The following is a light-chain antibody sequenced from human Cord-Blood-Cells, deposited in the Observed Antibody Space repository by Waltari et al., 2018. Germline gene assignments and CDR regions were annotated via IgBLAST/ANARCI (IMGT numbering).Light chain of an antibody. CDR1: RSNIGAGYD. J-gene: IGLJ2*01. V-gene: IGLV1-40*01. Sequence: SVLTQPPSVSGAPWQRVPISCTGRRSNIGAGYDVHWYQQLPGTAPKRLIYGNSNRPSGVPDRFSGSKSGTSASLAITGLQAEDEADYYCQSYDSSLSGSVFGGGTKLTVL. CDR2: GNS. CDR3: QSYDSSLSGSV.